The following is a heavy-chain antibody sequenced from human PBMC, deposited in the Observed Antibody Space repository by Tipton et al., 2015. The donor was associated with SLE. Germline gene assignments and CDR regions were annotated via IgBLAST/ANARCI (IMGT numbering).Heavy chain of an antibody. CDR2: INQDGSET. CDR1: GVIFSNFW. V-gene: IGHV3-7*01. CDR3: VAIPFY. D-gene: IGHD2-2*02. J-gene: IGHJ4*02. Sequence: SGVIFSNFWMSWVRQAPGKGLEWVATINQDGSETYYLDSVKGRFTISRDNARKSLYLHVNSLRAEDTAVHYCVAIPFYWGRGTLVSVSS.